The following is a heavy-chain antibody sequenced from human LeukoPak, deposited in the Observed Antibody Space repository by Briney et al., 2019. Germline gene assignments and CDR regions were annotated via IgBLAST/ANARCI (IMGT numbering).Heavy chain of an antibody. D-gene: IGHD3-3*01. CDR1: GGSISSYY. V-gene: IGHV4-59*01. J-gene: IGHJ4*02. CDR3: ARDSRFDFWSGYLNY. CDR2: IYYSGST. Sequence: SETLSLTCTVSGGSISSYYWSWIRQPPGKGLEWVGYIYYSGSTNYNPSLKSRVTISVDTSKNRFSPKLSSVTAADTAVYYCARDSRFDFWSGYLNYWGQGTLVTVSS.